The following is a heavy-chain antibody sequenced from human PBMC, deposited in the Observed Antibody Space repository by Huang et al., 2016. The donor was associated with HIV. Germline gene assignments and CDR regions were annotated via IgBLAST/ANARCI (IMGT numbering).Heavy chain of an antibody. Sequence: QVQLVQSGAEVRKPGASVKVSCKASGYTFSTYDINWVRQATGQGLEWMGYMNPKNGNRGEAQKFQGRVTFTRRTSISTADMELSRLTSEDTAVYYCARGRFGETYNYYMDVWGEGTTVTVS. D-gene: IGHD3-10*01. V-gene: IGHV1-8*03. J-gene: IGHJ6*03. CDR3: ARGRFGETYNYYMDV. CDR1: GYTFSTYD. CDR2: MNPKNGNR.